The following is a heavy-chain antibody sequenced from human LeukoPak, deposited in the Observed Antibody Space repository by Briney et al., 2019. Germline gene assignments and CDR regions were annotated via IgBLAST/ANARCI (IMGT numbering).Heavy chain of an antibody. V-gene: IGHV4-59*08. J-gene: IGHJ4*02. CDR3: ARYGGSGWVIDN. Sequence: SETLSLTCTVSGGSISNYYWAWIRQPPGKGLEWIGYIYYTWATSYNPSLTSRVTISVDTAKNQFSLRLTSVTAADTAVYYCARYGGSGWVIDNWGQGTLVTVSS. CDR1: GGSISNYY. CDR2: IYYTWAT. D-gene: IGHD6-19*01.